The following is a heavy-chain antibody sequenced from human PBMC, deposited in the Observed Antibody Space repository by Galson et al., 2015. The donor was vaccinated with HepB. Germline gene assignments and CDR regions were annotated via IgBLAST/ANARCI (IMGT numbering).Heavy chain of an antibody. D-gene: IGHD6-13*01. J-gene: IGHJ4*02. CDR3: ARSTSSWFFDY. CDR2: MYHSGST. Sequence: ETLFLTCTVAGYSISSGHYWGWLPQPPGKGLEWIGSMYHSGSTYYNPSLKSRVTMSVDTSKNQFFLKPSPLTAADTAIYYWARSTSSWFFDYWGQGTLVTVSS. V-gene: IGHV4-38-2*02. CDR1: GYSISSGHY.